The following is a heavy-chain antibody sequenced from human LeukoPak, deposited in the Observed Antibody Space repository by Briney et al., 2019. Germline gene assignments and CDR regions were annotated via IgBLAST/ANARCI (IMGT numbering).Heavy chain of an antibody. CDR3: ARENGYKYDY. CDR1: GGSISSGSYY. J-gene: IGHJ4*02. CDR2: IYTSGST. Sequence: SQTLSLTCTVSGGSISSGSYYWSWIRQPAGKGLEWIGRIYTSGSTNCNPSLKSRVTISVDTSKNQFSLKLSSVTAADTAVYYCARENGYKYDYWGQGTLVTVSS. D-gene: IGHD5-24*01. V-gene: IGHV4-61*02.